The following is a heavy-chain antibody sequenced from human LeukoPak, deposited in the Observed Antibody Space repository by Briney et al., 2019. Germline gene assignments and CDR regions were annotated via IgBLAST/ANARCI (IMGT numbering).Heavy chain of an antibody. CDR1: GFTFSSYW. V-gene: IGHV3-7*01. J-gene: IGHJ6*03. D-gene: IGHD5-18*01. CDR3: ARARDGYTYGSVYYYMDV. CDR2: IKQDGSEK. Sequence: PAESLRLSCAASGFTFSSYWMNWIRQPPGKGLEWVANIKQDGSEKYYVDSVKGRFTISRDNAKNSLYLQMNSLRAEDTAVYYCARARDGYTYGSVYYYMDVWGKGTTVTVSS.